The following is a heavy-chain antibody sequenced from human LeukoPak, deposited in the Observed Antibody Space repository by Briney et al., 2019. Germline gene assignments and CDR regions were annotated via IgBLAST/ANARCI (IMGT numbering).Heavy chain of an antibody. CDR2: IIPIFGTA. V-gene: IGHV1-69*13. J-gene: IGHJ6*03. Sequence: SVKVSCKASGGTFSSYAISWVRQAPGQGLEWMGGIIPIFGTANYAQKFQGRVTITADESTSTAYMELSSLRSEDTAVYYCARSVVVPAAIEWGYYMDVWGKGTTVTVSS. CDR1: GGTFSSYA. D-gene: IGHD2-2*02. CDR3: ARSVVVPAAIEWGYYMDV.